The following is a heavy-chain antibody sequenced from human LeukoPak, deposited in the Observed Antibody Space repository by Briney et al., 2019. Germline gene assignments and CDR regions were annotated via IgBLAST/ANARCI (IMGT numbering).Heavy chain of an antibody. V-gene: IGHV1-69*04. CDR2: IIPALDRA. D-gene: IGHD3/OR15-3a*01. CDR1: GGNFNNYA. CDR3: ARRTDAVDDAFDI. Sequence: SVKVSCKASGGNFNNYAVNWVRQAPGQGLQWMGRIIPALDRANYAHNFQGRLTITADKPTKTAYMELSSLRSEDTGLYFCARRTDAVDDAFDIWGQGTMLTVSS. J-gene: IGHJ3*02.